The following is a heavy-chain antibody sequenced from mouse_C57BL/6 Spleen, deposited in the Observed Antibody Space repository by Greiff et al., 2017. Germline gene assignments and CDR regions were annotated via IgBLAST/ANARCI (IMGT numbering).Heavy chain of an antibody. CDR1: GYTFTSYW. Sequence: QVQLQQPGAELVRPGSSVKLSCKASGYTFTSYWMHWVKQRPIQGLEWIGNIDPSDSETHYNQKFKDKATLTVDKSSSTAYMQLSSLTSEDSAVYYCARLGFDNIDYWGQGTTLTVSS. J-gene: IGHJ2*01. CDR2: IDPSDSET. V-gene: IGHV1-52*01. D-gene: IGHD1-3*01. CDR3: ARLGFDNIDY.